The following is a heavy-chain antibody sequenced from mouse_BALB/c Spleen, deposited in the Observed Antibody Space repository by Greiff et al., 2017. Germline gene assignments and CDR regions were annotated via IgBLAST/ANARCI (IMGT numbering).Heavy chain of an antibody. Sequence: EVQLVESGAELVKPGASVKLSCTASGFNIKDTYMHWVKQRPEQGLEWIGRIDPANGNTKYDPKFQGKATITADTSSNTAYLQLSSLTSEDTAVYYCARFGYYNFDYWGQGTTLTVSS. CDR1: GFNIKDTY. CDR3: ARFGYYNFDY. J-gene: IGHJ2*01. D-gene: IGHD2-3*01. CDR2: IDPANGNT. V-gene: IGHV14-3*02.